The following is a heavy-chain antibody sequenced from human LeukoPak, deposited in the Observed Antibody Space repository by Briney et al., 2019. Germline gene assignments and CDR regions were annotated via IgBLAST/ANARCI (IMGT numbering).Heavy chain of an antibody. J-gene: IGHJ5*02. Sequence: PSETLSLTCTVSGGSISSYYWSWIRQPAGKGLEWIGRIYTSGSTNYNPSLKSRVTMSVDTSKNQFSPKLSSVTAADTAVYYCARDLRGYDRSWFDPWGQGTLVTVSS. CDR1: GGSISSYY. CDR3: ARDLRGYDRSWFDP. CDR2: IYTSGST. V-gene: IGHV4-4*07. D-gene: IGHD5-12*01.